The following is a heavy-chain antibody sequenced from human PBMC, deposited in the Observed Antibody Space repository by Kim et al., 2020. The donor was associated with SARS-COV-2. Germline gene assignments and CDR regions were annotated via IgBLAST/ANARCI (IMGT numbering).Heavy chain of an antibody. D-gene: IGHD3-10*01. CDR2: IYYSGNT. V-gene: IGHV4-59*08. J-gene: IGHJ5*02. CDR3: ARRAETSDVINSDNWFAL. Sequence: SETLSLTCTVSGDSISTNSWNWIRQSPGKGLEWIGYIYYSGNTKYNLSLESRVTISVDASKNQFSLKLGSVTAADTAVYYCARRAETSDVINSDNWFAL. CDR1: GDSISTNS.